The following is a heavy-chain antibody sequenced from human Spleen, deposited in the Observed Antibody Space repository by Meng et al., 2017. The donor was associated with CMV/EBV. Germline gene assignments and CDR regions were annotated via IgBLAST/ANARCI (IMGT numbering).Heavy chain of an antibody. CDR3: ARCTCDDCWSGSPGYFDY. CDR1: AGSISGCDYY. CDR2: IYYSWIT. D-gene: IGHD3-3*01. J-gene: IGHJ4*02. V-gene: IGHV4-30-4*01. Sequence: RHEARLELVQPSETLSLTCTLSAGSISGCDYYWSWIRQPPGSPGQWIGFIYYSWITYYNHSLQTRITLAIDTSNNQITQNTSFVTSVTAAVNYWARCTCDDCWSGSPGYFDYWGQGTLVTVSS.